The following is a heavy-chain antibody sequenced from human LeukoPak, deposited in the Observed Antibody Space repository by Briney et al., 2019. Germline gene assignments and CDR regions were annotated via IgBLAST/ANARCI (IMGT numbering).Heavy chain of an antibody. CDR3: ARGPNYGDRVDYFDY. CDR1: GFIFRNHW. CDR2: IKQGGNEK. J-gene: IGHJ4*02. Sequence: GGSMRLSCAASGFIFRNHWMSWVRQVPGRGLEWVAHIKQGGNEKHYVDSVEGRFTLSRDDSKNSLYLQMNSLRVDDSAVYYCARGPNYGDRVDYFDYWGQGTLVTVSS. V-gene: IGHV3-7*01. D-gene: IGHD4-17*01.